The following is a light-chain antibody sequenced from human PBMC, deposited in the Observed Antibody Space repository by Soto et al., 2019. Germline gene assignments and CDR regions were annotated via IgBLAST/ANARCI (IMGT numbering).Light chain of an antibody. CDR2: SAS. Sequence: EIVLTQSPGTLSLSPGERATLSCRTSQSLSSSYLAWYQQKPGQAPRLLIYSASSRATGIPDRFSGSGSGTEFTLTINRLEPEDFAVYYCQQYDNSVYTFGQGTRLEIK. CDR3: QQYDNSVYT. J-gene: IGKJ2*01. V-gene: IGKV3-20*01. CDR1: QSLSSSY.